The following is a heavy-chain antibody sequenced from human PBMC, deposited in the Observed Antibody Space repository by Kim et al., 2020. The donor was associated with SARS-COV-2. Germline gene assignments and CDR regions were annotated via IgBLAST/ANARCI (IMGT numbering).Heavy chain of an antibody. V-gene: IGHV2-70*01. CDR3: ARMPWVGPTRTDAFDM. Sequence: SGPTLVNPTQTLTLTCSFSGFSLSITRVGVGWIRQPPGKALEWLALIDWDDDKYYSTSLKTRLTISKDTSQNQVVLTMTNMDPVDTATYYCARMPWVGPTRTDAFDMWGQGTMVTVS. J-gene: IGHJ3*02. CDR2: IDWDDDK. D-gene: IGHD1-26*01. CDR1: GFSLSITRVG.